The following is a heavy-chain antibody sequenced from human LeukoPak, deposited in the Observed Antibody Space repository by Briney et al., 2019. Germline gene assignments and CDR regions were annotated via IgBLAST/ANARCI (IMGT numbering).Heavy chain of an antibody. J-gene: IGHJ3*02. CDR1: GGSISSYY. CDR3: ARGGGYSGYGDDAFDI. D-gene: IGHD5-12*01. Sequence: SETLSLTCTVSGGSISSYYWSWIRQPAGKGLEWIGRIYTSGSTNYNPSLKSRVTMPVDTSKNQFSLKLSSVTAADTAVYYCARGGGYSGYGDDAFDIWGQGTMVTVSS. V-gene: IGHV4-4*07. CDR2: IYTSGST.